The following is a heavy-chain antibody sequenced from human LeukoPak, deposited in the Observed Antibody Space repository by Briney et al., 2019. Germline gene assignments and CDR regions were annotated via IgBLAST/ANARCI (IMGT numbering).Heavy chain of an antibody. V-gene: IGHV3-30-3*01. CDR1: GFTFSSYA. Sequence: PGGSLRLSCAASGFTFSSYAMHWVRQAPGKGLEWVAVISYDGSNKYYADSVKGRFTISRDNSKNTLYLQMNSLRAEDTAVYYCAKDLRGYYDFWSGPYGMDVWGQGTTVTVSS. CDR3: AKDLRGYYDFWSGPYGMDV. CDR2: ISYDGSNK. J-gene: IGHJ6*02. D-gene: IGHD3-3*01.